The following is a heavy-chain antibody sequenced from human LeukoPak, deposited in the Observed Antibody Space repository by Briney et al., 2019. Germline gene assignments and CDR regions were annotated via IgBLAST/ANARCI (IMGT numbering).Heavy chain of an antibody. CDR3: AKDSTGYSYGGFDY. D-gene: IGHD5-18*01. Sequence: PGGSLRLSCAASGFTFRHAWMHWVRQAPGKGLEWVAVISYDGSNKYYADSVKGRFTISRDNSKNTLYLQMNSLRAEDTAVYYCAKDSTGYSYGGFDYWGQGTLVTVSS. CDR2: ISYDGSNK. J-gene: IGHJ4*02. V-gene: IGHV3-30*18. CDR1: GFTFRHAW.